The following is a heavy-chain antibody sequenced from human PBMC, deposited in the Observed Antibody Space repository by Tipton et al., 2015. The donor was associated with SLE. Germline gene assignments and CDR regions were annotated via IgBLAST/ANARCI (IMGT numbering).Heavy chain of an antibody. V-gene: IGHV3-21*01. J-gene: IGHJ5*02. CDR3: AKDRHSITIFGVVLFA. Sequence: SLRLSCAASGFTFSSYSMNWVRQAPEKGLEWVSSMSTSSNYIYYADSLKGRFTISRDNAKNSLYLQMNSLRAEDTAVYYCAKDRHSITIFGVVLFAWGQGTLVTVSS. D-gene: IGHD3-3*01. CDR2: MSTSSNYI. CDR1: GFTFSSYS.